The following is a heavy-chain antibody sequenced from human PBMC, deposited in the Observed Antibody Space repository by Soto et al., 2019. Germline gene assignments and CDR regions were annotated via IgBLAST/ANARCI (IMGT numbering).Heavy chain of an antibody. Sequence: ASVKVSCKASGYTFTSYDINWVRQATGQGLEWMGWMNPNSVNTGYAQKFQGRVTMTRNTSISTAYMELSSLRSEDTAVYYCARGHPFYDFWSGYSDPRGQGTLVTVSS. J-gene: IGHJ5*02. V-gene: IGHV1-8*01. CDR2: MNPNSVNT. D-gene: IGHD3-3*01. CDR3: ARGHPFYDFWSGYSDP. CDR1: GYTFTSYD.